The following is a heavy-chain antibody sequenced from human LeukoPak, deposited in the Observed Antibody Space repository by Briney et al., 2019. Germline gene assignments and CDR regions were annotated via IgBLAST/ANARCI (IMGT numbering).Heavy chain of an antibody. D-gene: IGHD3-3*01. J-gene: IGHJ4*02. V-gene: IGHV4-34*01. CDR1: GGSFSGYY. Sequence: SETLSLTCAVYGGSFSGYYWSWIRQPPGKGLEWIGEINHSGSTNYNPSLKSRVTTSVDTSKNQFSLKLSSVTAADTAVYYCARFFPNYFDYWGQGTLVTVSS. CDR2: INHSGST. CDR3: ARFFPNYFDY.